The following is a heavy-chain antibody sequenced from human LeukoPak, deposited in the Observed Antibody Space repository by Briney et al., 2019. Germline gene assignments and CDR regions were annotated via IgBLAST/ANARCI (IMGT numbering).Heavy chain of an antibody. CDR1: GFTFSSYV. J-gene: IGHJ4*02. CDR2: ITGGGDYT. Sequence: GGSLRLSCAASGFTFSSYVMTWVRQAPGKGLAWVSTITGGGDYTYYVDSVKGRFTISRDNSKNTLCLQVNSLRAEDTAVYYCAKGIYTSTSYYDSWGQGTLVTVSS. D-gene: IGHD2-2*01. CDR3: AKGIYTSTSYYDS. V-gene: IGHV3-23*01.